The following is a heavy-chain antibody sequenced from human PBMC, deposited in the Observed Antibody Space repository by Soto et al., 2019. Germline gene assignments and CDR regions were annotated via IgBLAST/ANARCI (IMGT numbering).Heavy chain of an antibody. CDR3: AKFSVVIPKYNWFDP. V-gene: IGHV3-23*01. J-gene: IGHJ5*02. Sequence: QAGGSLRLSCAASGFTFSSYAMSWVRQAPGKGLEWVSAISGSGGSTYYADSVKGRFTISRDNSKNTLYLQMNSLRAEDTAVYYCAKFSVVIPKYNWFDPWGQGTLVTVSS. CDR1: GFTFSSYA. D-gene: IGHD3-22*01. CDR2: ISGSGGST.